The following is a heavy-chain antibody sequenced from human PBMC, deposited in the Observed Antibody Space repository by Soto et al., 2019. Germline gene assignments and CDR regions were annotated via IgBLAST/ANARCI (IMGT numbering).Heavy chain of an antibody. Sequence: DVQLLESGGGLVQPEGSLRLSCAASGFTFSSYAMGWVRQGPGKGLEWVAVVSIGGSTHYADSVRGRFTISRDNSKNTLFLQKNSLTAEETAVYFCAKRRGAGGHFDYWGQGALVTVSS. J-gene: IGHJ4*02. CDR1: GFTFSSYA. D-gene: IGHD2-15*01. V-gene: IGHV3-23*01. CDR3: AKRRGAGGHFDY. CDR2: VSIGGST.